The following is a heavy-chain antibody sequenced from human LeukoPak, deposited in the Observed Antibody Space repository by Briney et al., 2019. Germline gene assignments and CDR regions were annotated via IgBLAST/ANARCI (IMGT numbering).Heavy chain of an antibody. J-gene: IGHJ6*02. V-gene: IGHV1-2*02. CDR2: INPNSGGT. Sequence: ASVKVSCKASGYTFTGYYMHWVRQAPGQGLEWMGWINPNSGGTNYAQKFQGRVTMTRDTSISTAYMELSRLRSDDTAVYYCARIAEADCYYYGMDVWGQGTTVTVSS. CDR3: ARIAEADCYYYGMDV. D-gene: IGHD6-13*01. CDR1: GYTFTGYY.